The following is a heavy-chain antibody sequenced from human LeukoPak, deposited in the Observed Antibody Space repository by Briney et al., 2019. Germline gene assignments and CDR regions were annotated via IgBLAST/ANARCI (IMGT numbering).Heavy chain of an antibody. V-gene: IGHV4-4*02. D-gene: IGHD3-10*01. CDR1: GGSIGDNYW. J-gene: IGHJ4*02. CDR2: IFPSGTT. CDR3: ARDPPGSGVNVDY. Sequence: SETLSLTCALSGGSIGDNYWWTWVRQPPGKGLEWIGEIFPSGTTNYNPSLKGRVTISLDKSKNHFSLKLNSMTAADTAVYYCARDPPGSGVNVDYWGQGTLVTVSS.